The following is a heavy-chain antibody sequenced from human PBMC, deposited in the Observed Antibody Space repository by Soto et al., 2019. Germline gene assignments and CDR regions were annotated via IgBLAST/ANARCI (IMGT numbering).Heavy chain of an antibody. J-gene: IGHJ4*02. D-gene: IGHD2-15*01. CDR3: ARAQERTYHSPDY. Sequence: QVQLVQSGAEVKKPGASVKVSCKASGFTFTSYYIHWVRQAPGQGLEWMGIINPSGGSTNYPQKFQGRITMTRDTSTSTVYMEMSSLTSEDTAIYYCARAQERTYHSPDYWGQGTLVTVSS. CDR2: INPSGGST. V-gene: IGHV1-46*01. CDR1: GFTFTSYY.